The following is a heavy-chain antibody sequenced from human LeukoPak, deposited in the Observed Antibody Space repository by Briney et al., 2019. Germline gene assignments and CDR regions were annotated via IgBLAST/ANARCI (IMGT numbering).Heavy chain of an antibody. V-gene: IGHV3-23*01. CDR1: GFPFSSYT. Sequence: GGSLRLSCAASGFPFSSYTMSWVRQAPGKGLEWVSTITTSDGNTYYAHSVKGRFTVSRDNSKNTLFLQMNSLRAEDTAVYYCAKDGGLWVSAHWGDSWGRGTLVTVSS. J-gene: IGHJ4*02. CDR2: ITTSDGNT. D-gene: IGHD7-27*01. CDR3: AKDGGLWVSAHWGDS.